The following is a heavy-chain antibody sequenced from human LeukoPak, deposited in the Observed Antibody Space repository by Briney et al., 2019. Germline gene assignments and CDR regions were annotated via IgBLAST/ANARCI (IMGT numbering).Heavy chain of an antibody. J-gene: IGHJ4*02. CDR2: IKQDGSER. CDR3: ARERGYSSSWYGGLEY. D-gene: IGHD6-13*01. CDR1: GFTFSNYW. V-gene: IGHV3-7*01. Sequence: PRGSLRLSCAASGFTFSNYWMSWVRQAPGKGLEWVANIKQDGSERYYVDSVKGRFSISRDNAKKSLYLQMNSLRAEDSAVYYCARERGYSSSWYGGLEYWGQGTLVTVSS.